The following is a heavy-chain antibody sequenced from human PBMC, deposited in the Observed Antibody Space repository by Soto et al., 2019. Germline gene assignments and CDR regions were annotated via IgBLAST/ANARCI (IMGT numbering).Heavy chain of an antibody. J-gene: IGHJ4*02. CDR2: ISGSGGST. Sequence: GGSLILTCAASGFTFSSYAMSWVRQAPGKGLEWVSAISGSGGSTYYADSVKGRFTISRDNSKNTLYLQMNSLRAEDTAVYYCAKGTYYYDSSGYYYVDWFDYWGQGTLVPVS. CDR1: GFTFSSYA. D-gene: IGHD3-22*01. CDR3: AKGTYYYDSSGYYYVDWFDY. V-gene: IGHV3-23*01.